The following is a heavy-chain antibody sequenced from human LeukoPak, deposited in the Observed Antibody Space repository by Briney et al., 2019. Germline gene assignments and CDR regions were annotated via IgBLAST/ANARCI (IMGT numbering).Heavy chain of an antibody. Sequence: GGSLRLSCAASGFTFSNYAMSWVRQAPGKGLEWVSAISGSGGSTNYADSVKGRFTISRDNSKNTLYLQMNSLRAEDTAVYYCAKGRLQYFDYWGQGTLVTVSS. CDR3: AKGRLQYFDY. D-gene: IGHD4-11*01. CDR2: ISGSGGST. J-gene: IGHJ4*02. CDR1: GFTFSNYA. V-gene: IGHV3-23*01.